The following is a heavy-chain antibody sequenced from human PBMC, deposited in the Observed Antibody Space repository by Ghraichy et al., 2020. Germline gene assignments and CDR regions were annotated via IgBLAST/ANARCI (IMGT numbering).Heavy chain of an antibody. Sequence: GGSLRLSCAASGFTFSSYGMHWVRQAPGKGLEWVAFIRYDGSNKYYGDSVRGRFPISRDSSKNTLYLKMNNLRPEARGLYYGAKDPRVYYTAGYFQQWGQGTLVIVSS. J-gene: IGHJ1*01. V-gene: IGHV3-30*02. CDR3: AKDPRVYYTAGYFQQ. CDR1: GFTFSSYG. D-gene: IGHD3-3*01. CDR2: IRYDGSNK.